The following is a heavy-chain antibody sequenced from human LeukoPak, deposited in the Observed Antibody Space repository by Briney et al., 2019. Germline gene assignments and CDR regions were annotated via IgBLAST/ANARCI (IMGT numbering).Heavy chain of an antibody. CDR1: GFTFSSYS. CDR2: ISSSSSTI. V-gene: IGHV3-48*01. J-gene: IGHJ4*02. D-gene: IGHD6-13*01. CDR3: ARVVAAADSYFDY. Sequence: PGGSLRLSCAASGFTFSSYSMNWVRQAPGKGLEWVSYISSSSSTIYYADSVKGRFTISRDNAKNSLYLQMNSLRAEDTAVYYCARVVAAADSYFDYWGQGTLVTVSS.